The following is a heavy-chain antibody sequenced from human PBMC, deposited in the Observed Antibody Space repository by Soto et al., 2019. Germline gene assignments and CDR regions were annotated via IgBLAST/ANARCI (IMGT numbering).Heavy chain of an antibody. CDR1: GGTFSSYT. J-gene: IGHJ6*03. D-gene: IGHD6-6*01. CDR2: IIPILGIA. V-gene: IGHV1-69*02. CDR3: AKEPCAARPGSCYYYYYYMDV. Sequence: ASVKVSCKASGGTFSSYTIGWVRQAPGQGLEWMGRIIPILGIANYAQKFQGRVTITADKSTSTAYMELSSLRSEDTAVYYCAKEPCAARPGSCYYYYYYMDVWGKGTTVTVSS.